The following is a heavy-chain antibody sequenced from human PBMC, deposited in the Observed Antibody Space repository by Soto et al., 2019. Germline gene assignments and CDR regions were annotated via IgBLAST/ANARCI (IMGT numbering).Heavy chain of an antibody. CDR2: IYYSGST. J-gene: IGHJ4*02. CDR3: GVVHAGL. D-gene: IGHD3-22*01. Sequence: QLQLQESGPGLVKPSETLSLTCTVSGGSISSSSYYWGWIRRPPGKGLEWIGSIYYSGSTYYNPSLKSRVTISVDTSKNQFSLKLSSVTAADTAVYYCGVVHAGLWGQGTLVTVSS. V-gene: IGHV4-39*01. CDR1: GGSISSSSYY.